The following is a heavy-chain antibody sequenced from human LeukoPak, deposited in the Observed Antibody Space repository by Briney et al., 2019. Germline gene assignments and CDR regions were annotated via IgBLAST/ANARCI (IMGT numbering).Heavy chain of an antibody. D-gene: IGHD1-26*01. J-gene: IGHJ3*02. CDR2: ISWNSGSI. V-gene: IGHV3-9*03. Sequence: GGSLRLSCAASGFTFDDYAMHWVRQAPGKGLEWVSGISWNSGSIGYADSVKGRFTISRDNAKNSLYLQMNSLRAEDMALYYCAKDSGSYYGAFDIWGQGTMVTVSS. CDR1: GFTFDDYA. CDR3: AKDSGSYYGAFDI.